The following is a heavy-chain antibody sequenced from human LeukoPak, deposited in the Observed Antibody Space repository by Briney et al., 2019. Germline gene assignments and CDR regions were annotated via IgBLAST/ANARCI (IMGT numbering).Heavy chain of an antibody. J-gene: IGHJ4*02. CDR2: VKYDGTEK. Sequence: PGGSLRLSCTTSGFMLADFGIHWVRQPPGKGLQWVSNVKYDGTEKFYAPSVRGRFTVSRDNSENTVHLEMDSLKVEDTAIYYCAKTMRYYHWLIEDWGQGVMVTVSS. D-gene: IGHD3-9*01. CDR3: AKTMRYYHWLIED. CDR1: GFMLADFG. V-gene: IGHV3-30*02.